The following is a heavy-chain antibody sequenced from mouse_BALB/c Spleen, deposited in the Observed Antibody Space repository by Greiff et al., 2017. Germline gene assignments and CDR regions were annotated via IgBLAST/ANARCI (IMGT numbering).Heavy chain of an antibody. V-gene: IGHV1-5*01. Sequence: EVQLQESGTVLARPGASVKMSCKASGYTFTSYWMHWVKQRPGQGLEWIGAIYPGNSDTSYNQKFKGKAKLTAGTSTSTAYMELSSLTNEDSAVYYCTRMRFYYGSSFYYYAMDYWGQGTSVTVSS. J-gene: IGHJ4*01. D-gene: IGHD1-1*01. CDR1: GYTFTSYW. CDR3: TRMRFYYGSSFYYYAMDY. CDR2: IYPGNSDT.